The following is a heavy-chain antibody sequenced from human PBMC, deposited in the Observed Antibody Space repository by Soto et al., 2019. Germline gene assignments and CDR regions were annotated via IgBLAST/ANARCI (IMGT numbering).Heavy chain of an antibody. CDR1: GYTFTGYY. CDR3: ARAAGHDFWSGSSNWLDP. D-gene: IGHD3-3*01. V-gene: IGHV1-2*04. J-gene: IGHJ5*02. Sequence: GASVKVSCKASGYTFTGYYMHWVRQAPGQGLEWMGWINPNSGGTNYSQKFQGWVTITRDTSISTAYMELGRLRSDDTAVYYCARAAGHDFWSGSSNWLDPWGQGTLVTVSS. CDR2: INPNSGGT.